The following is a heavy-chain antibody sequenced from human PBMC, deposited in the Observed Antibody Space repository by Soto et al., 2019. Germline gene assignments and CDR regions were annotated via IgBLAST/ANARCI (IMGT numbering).Heavy chain of an antibody. V-gene: IGHV5-51*01. CDR3: AKPDGYEVEY. CDR1: GYSFVIYW. J-gene: IGHJ4*02. Sequence: GESLKISCKGSGYSFVIYWIAWVRQMPGKGLEWMGSIYPGDSDTTYSPSIQGQVTISADKSSTTVYLQWNTLKASDTAMYYCAKPDGYEVEYWGQGTQVTVSS. D-gene: IGHD5-18*01. CDR2: IYPGDSDT.